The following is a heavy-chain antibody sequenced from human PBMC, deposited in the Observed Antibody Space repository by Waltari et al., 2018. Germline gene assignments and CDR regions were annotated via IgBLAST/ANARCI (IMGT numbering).Heavy chain of an antibody. CDR1: GYILSHYH. D-gene: IGHD2-15*01. CDR3: ARRNGGTSPFDY. V-gene: IGHV1-46*01. Sequence: QVQLVQSGAEVRKPGAAVKVSCKASGYILSHYHMHWVRQVRGQGLEWMGTISPSDDTTTYAQQFQGRLTMTRDTSTSTVYLELSSLRSEDTAVYYCARRNGGTSPFDYWGQGTLVTVSS. J-gene: IGHJ4*02. CDR2: ISPSDDTT.